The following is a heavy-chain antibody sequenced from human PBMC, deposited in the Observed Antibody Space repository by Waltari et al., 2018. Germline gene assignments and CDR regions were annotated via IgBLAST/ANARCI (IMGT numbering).Heavy chain of an antibody. J-gene: IGHJ6*03. V-gene: IGHV4-34*02. CDR2: INHSGNT. CDR3: ARNWELRGGMDV. CDR1: GGYFSGYH. D-gene: IGHD1-26*01. Sequence: QVQLRQWGAGLLKPSETLSLPCAVYGGYFSGYHWSWIRQPPGKGLEWLGEINHSGNTNQNPSLKSRVTISVDTSKNQFSLKLTSVTAADTAVYYCARNWELRGGMDVWGKGTTVTVSS.